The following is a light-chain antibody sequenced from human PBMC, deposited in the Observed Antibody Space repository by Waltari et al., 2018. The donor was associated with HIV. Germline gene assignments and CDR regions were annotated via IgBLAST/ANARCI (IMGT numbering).Light chain of an antibody. J-gene: IGKJ4*01. V-gene: IGKV4-1*01. CDR3: QQYYSTPLT. CDR2: GAS. Sequence: DIVMTQSPDSLAVSLGERATIHCKSSQSVLYSSNNQNYLAWYQQKPGQPPKLLIDGASTLESGVPDRFSGSGSGTDFTLTISSLQAEDVAVYYCQQYYSTPLTFGGGTKVEIK. CDR1: QSVLYSSNNQNY.